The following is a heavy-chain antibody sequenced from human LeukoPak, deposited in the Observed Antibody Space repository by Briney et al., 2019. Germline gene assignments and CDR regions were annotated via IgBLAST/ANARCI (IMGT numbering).Heavy chain of an antibody. D-gene: IGHD6-13*01. J-gene: IGHJ4*02. CDR3: TRERKSGIAAFDY. Sequence: GGSLRLSCAASGFTFSSYVLHWVRQAPGKGLEWVAVIWYDGINKFHADSVKGRFTTSRNNSKNTVYLQMNSLRAEDTAVYYCTRERKSGIAAFDYWGQGTLVTVSS. CDR1: GFTFSSYV. V-gene: IGHV3-33*01. CDR2: IWYDGINK.